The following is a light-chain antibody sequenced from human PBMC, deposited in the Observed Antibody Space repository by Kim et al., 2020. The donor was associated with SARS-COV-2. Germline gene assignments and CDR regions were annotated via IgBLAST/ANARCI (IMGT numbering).Light chain of an antibody. CDR3: SSYASTSTLV. V-gene: IGLV2-14*03. CDR2: DVT. Sequence: GQSFTISCSGSSSDVGGYNYVSWYQQHPGEAPKLMIYDVTKRPLGVSDRFSGSKSGNTASLTISGLQAEDEADYYCSSYASTSTLVFGGGTQLTVL. CDR1: SSDVGGYNY. J-gene: IGLJ3*02.